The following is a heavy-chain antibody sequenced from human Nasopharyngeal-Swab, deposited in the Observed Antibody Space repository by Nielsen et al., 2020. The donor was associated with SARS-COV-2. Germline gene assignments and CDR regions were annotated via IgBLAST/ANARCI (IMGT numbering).Heavy chain of an antibody. CDR2: IIPIFGTA. Sequence: SVKVSCKASGGTFSSYAIGWVRQAPGQGLEWMGGIIPIFGTANYARKFQGRVTITADESTSTAYMELSSLRSEDTAVYYCARGDIIAVAGTGYYYYYYMDVWGKGTTVTVSS. V-gene: IGHV1-69*13. D-gene: IGHD6-19*01. CDR1: GGTFSSYA. J-gene: IGHJ6*03. CDR3: ARGDIIAVAGTGYYYYYYMDV.